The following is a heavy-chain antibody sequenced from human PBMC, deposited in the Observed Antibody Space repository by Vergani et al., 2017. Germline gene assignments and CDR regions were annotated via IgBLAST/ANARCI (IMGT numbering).Heavy chain of an antibody. CDR1: GDSIISRSYY. V-gene: IGHV4-39*01. Sequence: QMQLQESGPGLVKASETLSLTCTVSGDSIISRSYYWGWIRQPPGKGREWIGRIYNSGNGDSSSSLKSRVTISADTSKNQFTLRLTSVTAADTAVYYCASGKYYADSTSHFRGRYFDVWGRGTLVTVPS. CDR3: ASGKYYADSTSHFRGRYFDV. J-gene: IGHJ2*01. CDR2: IYNSGNG. D-gene: IGHD3-16*01.